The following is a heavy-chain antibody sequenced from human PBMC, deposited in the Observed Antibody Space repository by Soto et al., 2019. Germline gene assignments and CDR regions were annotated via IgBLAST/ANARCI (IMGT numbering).Heavy chain of an antibody. Sequence: PSETLSLTCTVSGGSISSYYWSWIRQSPGKRLEWIGYIYFSGSTNYNPSLKSRVTISGDTSKNQFSLKLTSVTAADTAVYYCARAEYSGYPRIWGQGTLVTVSS. V-gene: IGHV4-59*01. D-gene: IGHD5-12*01. CDR1: GGSISSYY. CDR2: IYFSGST. J-gene: IGHJ4*02. CDR3: ARAEYSGYPRI.